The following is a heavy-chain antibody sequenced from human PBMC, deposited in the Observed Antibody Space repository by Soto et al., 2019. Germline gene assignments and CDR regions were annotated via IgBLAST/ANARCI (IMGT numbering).Heavy chain of an antibody. CDR1: GGPFSGYY. J-gene: IGHJ6*03. V-gene: IGHV4-34*01. CDR3: AREVGSGSSYMDV. Sequence: PSETLSLTCAVYGGPFSGYYWSWIRQPPGKGLEWIGEINHSGSTNYNPSLKSRVTISVDTSKNQFSLKLSSVTAADTAVYYCAREVGSGSSYMDVWGKGTTVTVSS. D-gene: IGHD3-10*01. CDR2: INHSGST.